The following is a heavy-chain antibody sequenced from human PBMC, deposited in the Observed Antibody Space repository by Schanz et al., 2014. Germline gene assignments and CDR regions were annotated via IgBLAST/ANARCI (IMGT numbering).Heavy chain of an antibody. Sequence: EVQLVESGGGLVQPGGSLRLSCVASGFTFSSYDVFWVRQAPGKGLEWVANIKKDGSEKYYVDSVKGRFTISRDNAKNTLYLQLGSLSAEDTAVYFCARDNRYYLFDYWGQGALVTVSS. J-gene: IGHJ4*02. D-gene: IGHD3-16*02. CDR2: IKKDGSEK. CDR3: ARDNRYYLFDY. V-gene: IGHV3-7*01. CDR1: GFTFSSYD.